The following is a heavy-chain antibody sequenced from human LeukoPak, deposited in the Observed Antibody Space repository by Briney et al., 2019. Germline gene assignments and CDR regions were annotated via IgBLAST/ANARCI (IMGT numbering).Heavy chain of an antibody. D-gene: IGHD3-22*01. CDR3: ATRGSMFHSSGYILSEVDY. CDR1: GFTVSSNY. V-gene: IGHV3-53*01. J-gene: IGHJ4*02. Sequence: GGSLRLSCAASGFTVSSNYMSWVRQAPGKGLEWVSVIYSGGSTYYADSVKGRFTISRDNSKNTLYLQMNSLRAEDTAVYYCATRGSMFHSSGYILSEVDYWGQGTLVTVSS. CDR2: IYSGGST.